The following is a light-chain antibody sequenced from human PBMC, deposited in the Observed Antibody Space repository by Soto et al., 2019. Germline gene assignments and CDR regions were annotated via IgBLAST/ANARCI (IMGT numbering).Light chain of an antibody. Sequence: QTPGQAPRLLVFATSTRATGIAGRFSGSGSGTEFTLSISCLQSGYIAVFYCQPYYTGALTFGGGTKVDIK. CDR2: ATS. CDR3: QPYYTGALT. J-gene: IGKJ4*01. V-gene: IGKV3D-15*01.